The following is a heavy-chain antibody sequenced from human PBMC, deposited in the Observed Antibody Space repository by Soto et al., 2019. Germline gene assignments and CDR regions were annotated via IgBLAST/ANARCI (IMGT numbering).Heavy chain of an antibody. J-gene: IGHJ4*02. CDR3: AAVPVLRFLKWLQAYFEY. CDR2: LVVGSGNT. CDR1: GFMFTSSA. V-gene: IGHV1-58*01. Sequence: SVKVSCKTSGFMFTSSAVQWVRQALGQRLEWIGWLVVGSGNTHYAQHFQERVTLTRDMSTGTAYMELSSLRSEDTAVYYCAAVPVLRFLKWLQAYFEYWGQGTLVSVSS. D-gene: IGHD3-3*01.